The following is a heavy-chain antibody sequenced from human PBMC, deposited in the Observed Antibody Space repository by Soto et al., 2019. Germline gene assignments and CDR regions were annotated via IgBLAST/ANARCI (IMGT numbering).Heavy chain of an antibody. CDR1: GFTFSSYS. Sequence: GSLRLSCAASGFTFSSYSMNWVRQAPGKGLEWVSSISRSAGNTYYADSVKGRFTISRDNAKNSMYLQMNSLRAEDTAVYYCARDQVPGLDAFDIWGQGTMVTVSS. J-gene: IGHJ3*02. CDR3: ARDQVPGLDAFDI. V-gene: IGHV3-21*01. CDR2: ISRSAGNT.